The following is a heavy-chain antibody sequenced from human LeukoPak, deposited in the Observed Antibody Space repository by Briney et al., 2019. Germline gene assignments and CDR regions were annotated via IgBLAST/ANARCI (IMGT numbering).Heavy chain of an antibody. CDR3: ARSYYVWGSYRNNWFDP. Sequence: PSRTLSLTCTVSGGSISSGSYYWSWIRQPAGKGLEWIGRIYTSGSTNYNPSLKSRVTISVDTSKNQFSLKLSSVTAADTAVYYCARSYYVWGSYRNNWFDPWGQGTLVTVSS. CDR2: IYTSGST. D-gene: IGHD3-16*02. J-gene: IGHJ5*02. CDR1: GGSISSGSYY. V-gene: IGHV4-61*02.